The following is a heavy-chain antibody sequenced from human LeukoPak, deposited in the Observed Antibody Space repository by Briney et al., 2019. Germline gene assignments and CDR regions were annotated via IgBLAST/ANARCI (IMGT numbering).Heavy chain of an antibody. J-gene: IGHJ3*02. Sequence: GGSLRLSCAASGFTFSTYSMNWVRQAPGKGLEWVSYITSSSSTMFYADSVKGRFTISRDNGKNSLYLQMNSLRAEDTAVYYCARDCSSTSCYTDAFDIWGQGTMVTVSS. D-gene: IGHD2-2*02. CDR2: ITSSSSTM. V-gene: IGHV3-48*04. CDR1: GFTFSTYS. CDR3: ARDCSSTSCYTDAFDI.